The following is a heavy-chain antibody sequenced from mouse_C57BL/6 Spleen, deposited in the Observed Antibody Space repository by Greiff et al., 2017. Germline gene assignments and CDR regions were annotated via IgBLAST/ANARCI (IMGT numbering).Heavy chain of an antibody. J-gene: IGHJ4*01. CDR1: GYSFTGYY. Sequence: VQLQQSGPELVKPGASVKISCKASGYSFTGYYMNWVKQSPEKSLEWIGEINPSTGGTTYNQKFKAKATLTVDKSSSTAYMQLKSLTSEDSAVYYCARGGIRQLRLGAMDYWGQGTSVTVSS. CDR2: INPSTGGT. V-gene: IGHV1-42*01. CDR3: ARGGIRQLRLGAMDY. D-gene: IGHD3-2*02.